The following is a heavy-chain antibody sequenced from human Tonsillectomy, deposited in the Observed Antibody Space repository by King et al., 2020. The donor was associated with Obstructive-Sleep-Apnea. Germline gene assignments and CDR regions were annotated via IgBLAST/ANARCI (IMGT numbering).Heavy chain of an antibody. CDR2: IIPVYGTS. CDR3: ASRTTGPDYYYYGMDV. V-gene: IGHV1-69*01. CDR1: GRTFSTYA. J-gene: IGHJ6*02. D-gene: IGHD4-11*01. Sequence: QLVQSGAAVKKPGSSVEVSCKASGRTFSTYAISWVRQAPGQGLEWMGWIIPVYGTSNYAKKFQGRVTITADESTSPAYMELSSLRSEDTAVYYCASRTTGPDYYYYGMDVWGQGTTVTVSS.